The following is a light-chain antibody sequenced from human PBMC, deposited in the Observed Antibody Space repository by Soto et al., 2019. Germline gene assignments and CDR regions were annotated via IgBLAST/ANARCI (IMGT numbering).Light chain of an antibody. J-gene: IGKJ3*01. V-gene: IGKV3-11*01. CDR2: DAS. CDR3: RQRSNWPSFT. CDR1: QSVSSY. Sequence: EIVLTQSPATLSLSPGERATLSCRAGQSVSSYLAWYQQKPGQAPRLLIYDASNRATGIPARFSGSGSGTDFTLTISSLEPEDFAVYYCRQRSNWPSFTFGLGTKVDIK.